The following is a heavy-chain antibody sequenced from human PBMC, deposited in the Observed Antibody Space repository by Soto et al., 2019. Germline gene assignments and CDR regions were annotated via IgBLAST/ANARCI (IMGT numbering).Heavy chain of an antibody. CDR1: XXSFTXYX. V-gene: IGHV5-51*01. CDR3: ASSRRDTAMVEDAFDI. J-gene: IGHJ3*02. Sequence: SCKGXXXSFTXYXXXXXRQMXXXXXXXXXIIYPGDSDTRYXPSFQGQVTISADKSXXXXXLQWSSLKASDTAMYYCASSRRDTAMVEDAFDIWGQGTMVTVSS. CDR2: IYPGDSDT. D-gene: IGHD5-18*01.